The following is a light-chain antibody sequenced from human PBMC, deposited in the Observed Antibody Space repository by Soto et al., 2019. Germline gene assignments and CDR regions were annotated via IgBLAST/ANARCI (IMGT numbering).Light chain of an antibody. CDR1: QNINSY. CDR3: HQYYDYPWT. V-gene: IGKV1-39*01. Sequence: HMAPSPSSLSASVGGRVTITCGASQNINSYLNWFQQKPGKVPKVLLSDVSRLKSGVPSRFSGSGSGPEFILSISSLQPDDFATYYCHQYYDYPWTFGQGTKVDI. J-gene: IGKJ1*01. CDR2: DVS.